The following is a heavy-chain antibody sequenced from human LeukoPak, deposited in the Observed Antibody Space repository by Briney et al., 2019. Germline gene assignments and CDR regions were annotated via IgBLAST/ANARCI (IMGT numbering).Heavy chain of an antibody. J-gene: IGHJ6*03. CDR3: ARGASSSSAIGYYYYYMDV. CDR1: GGSISSGSYY. CDR2: IYTSGST. D-gene: IGHD6-6*01. Sequence: SETLSLTCTVSGGSISSGSYYWSWIRHPAGKGLEWIGRIYTSGSTNYNPSLKSRVTISVDTSKNQFSLNLSSVTAADTAVYYCARGASSSSAIGYYYYYMDVWGKGTTVTVSS. V-gene: IGHV4-61*02.